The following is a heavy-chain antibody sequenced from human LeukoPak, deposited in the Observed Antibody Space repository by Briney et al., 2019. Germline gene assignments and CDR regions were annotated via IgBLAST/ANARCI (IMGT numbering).Heavy chain of an antibody. Sequence: SETLSLTCTGSGGSISSYYWSWIRQPPGKGLEWIGYINYSGSTNYNPSLKSRVTISVDTSRNQLSLKLTSVTAADTAVYYCARATDSNGWLFDYWGQGTLVTVSS. J-gene: IGHJ4*02. D-gene: IGHD6-19*01. V-gene: IGHV4-59*01. CDR3: ARATDSNGWLFDY. CDR1: GGSISSYY. CDR2: INYSGST.